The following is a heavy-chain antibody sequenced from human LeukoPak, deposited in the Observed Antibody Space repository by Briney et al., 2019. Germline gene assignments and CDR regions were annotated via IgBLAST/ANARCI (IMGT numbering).Heavy chain of an antibody. CDR2: IRRGANSYTT. J-gene: IGHJ3*02. Sequence: PGGSLRLSCAASGFTFSDYILDWVRQAPGKGLEWVGRIRRGANSYTTEYAASVKGRFTISRDDSKNSLYLHMNSLKTEDTAVYHCSRDGGEGGNSAFDIWSQGTMVTVSS. D-gene: IGHD3-16*01. CDR3: SRDGGEGGNSAFDI. CDR1: GFTFSDYI. V-gene: IGHV3-72*01.